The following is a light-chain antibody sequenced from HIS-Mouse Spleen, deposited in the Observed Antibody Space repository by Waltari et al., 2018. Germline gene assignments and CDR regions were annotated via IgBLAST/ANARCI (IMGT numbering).Light chain of an antibody. Sequence: DIVMTQSPLSLPVTPGEPASISCRSSQSLLHSNGYNYFDWYLQKPGQSPQLLVYLGSNRASGVPDRFSGSGSGTDFTLKISRVEAEDVGVYYCMPALQTPFTFGPGTKVDIK. CDR2: LGS. CDR3: MPALQTPFT. CDR1: QSLLHSNGYNY. V-gene: IGKV2-28*01. J-gene: IGKJ3*01.